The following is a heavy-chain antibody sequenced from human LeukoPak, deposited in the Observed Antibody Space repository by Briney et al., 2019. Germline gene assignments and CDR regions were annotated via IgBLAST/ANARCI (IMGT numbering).Heavy chain of an antibody. CDR3: ARDLTGGYSYGDY. J-gene: IGHJ4*02. CDR2: ISSSGSTI. CDR1: GFTFSSYE. V-gene: IGHV3-48*03. Sequence: PGGSLRLSCAASGFTFSSYEMNWVRQALGKGLEWASYISSSGSTIYYADSVKGRFTISRDNAKNSLYLQMNSLRAEDTAVYYCARDLTGGYSYGDYWGQGTLVTVSS. D-gene: IGHD5-18*01.